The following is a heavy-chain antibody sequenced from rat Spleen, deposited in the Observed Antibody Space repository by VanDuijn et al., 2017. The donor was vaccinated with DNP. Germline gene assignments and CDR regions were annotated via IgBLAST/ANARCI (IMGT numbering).Heavy chain of an antibody. CDR1: GFTFSDYY. CDR2: ITSGSGTT. J-gene: IGHJ2*01. Sequence: EVQLVESGGGLVQPGRSLKLSCAASGFTFSDYYMAWVRQAPTKGLEWIASITSGSGTTSYPDSVKGRFTISRDNAKSTLYLQMTSLRSEDMATYYCVRPDYYDGSYPHYWGQGVMVTVSS. V-gene: IGHV5-25*01. CDR3: VRPDYYDGSYPHY. D-gene: IGHD1-12*02.